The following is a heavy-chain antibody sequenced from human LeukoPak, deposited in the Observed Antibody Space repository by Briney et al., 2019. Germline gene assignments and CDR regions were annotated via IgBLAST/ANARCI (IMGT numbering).Heavy chain of an antibody. CDR2: INSDGSST. Sequence: GGSLRLSCAASGFTFSSYWMHWVRQAPGKGLVWVSRINSDGSSTNYADSVQGRFTISRDNAKNTLYLQMNSLRAEDTAVYYCARGSGSYDHYSYPMDVWGQGTTVTVSS. CDR1: GFTFSSYW. V-gene: IGHV3-74*01. J-gene: IGHJ6*02. CDR3: ARGSGSYDHYSYPMDV. D-gene: IGHD1-26*01.